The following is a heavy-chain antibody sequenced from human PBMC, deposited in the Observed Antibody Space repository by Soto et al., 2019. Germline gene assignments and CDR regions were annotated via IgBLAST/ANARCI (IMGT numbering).Heavy chain of an antibody. CDR2: ISHSGRTI. V-gene: IGHV3-11*01. Sequence: GGSLRLSCATSGFTFSEYYFSWIRQAPGKGLEWISYISHSGRTIYYADSVKGRFTISRDDAKNTLYLQMNSLRAEDTAMYYCTRRDSGAFDVWGHGTMVTVSS. CDR1: GFTFSEYY. CDR3: TRRDSGAFDV. J-gene: IGHJ3*01.